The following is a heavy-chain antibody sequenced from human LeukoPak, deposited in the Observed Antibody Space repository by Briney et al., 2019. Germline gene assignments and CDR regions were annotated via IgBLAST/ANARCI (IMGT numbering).Heavy chain of an antibody. J-gene: IGHJ4*02. CDR1: GGSISSSGHY. D-gene: IGHD3-10*01. CDR3: ARHGSGMYYNALKSPFDY. V-gene: IGHV4-31*03. CDR2: IYYDGNT. Sequence: PSETLSLTCTVSGGSISSSGHYWSWIRQHPTKGLEWIGYIYYDGNTDSNASLKGRVTISVDTSKNQFSLRLSSVTAADTAVYYCARHGSGMYYNALKSPFDYWGQGTLVTVSS.